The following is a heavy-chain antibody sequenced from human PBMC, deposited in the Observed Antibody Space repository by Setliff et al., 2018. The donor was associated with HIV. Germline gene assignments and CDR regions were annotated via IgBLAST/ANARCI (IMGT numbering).Heavy chain of an antibody. J-gene: IGHJ4*02. D-gene: IGHD1-26*01. CDR2: LNWNGGST. Sequence: PGGSLRLSCGASGFTFDDYGMSWVRQAPGKGLEWVSGLNWNGGSTTYADSVKGRVTISRDNAENSLFLQMNSLRAEDTALYYCARDLFSGSYSGDYWGQGTRVTVSS. CDR3: ARDLFSGSYSGDY. CDR1: GFTFDDYG. V-gene: IGHV3-20*04.